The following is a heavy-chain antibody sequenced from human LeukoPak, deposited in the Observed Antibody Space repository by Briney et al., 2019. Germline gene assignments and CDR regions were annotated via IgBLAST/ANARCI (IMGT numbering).Heavy chain of an antibody. CDR3: ANKPTLSCTHGVCVVIDY. J-gene: IGHJ4*02. Sequence: PGGTLGLSCAASGFTFSSYAMSWVRQGPGKGLEWVSGISESGGSTYYADSVKGRFTIFRDNSKNTLYLQMKSLRAEDTAVYYCANKPTLSCTHGVCVVIDYWGQGTLVTVSS. CDR2: ISESGGST. V-gene: IGHV3-23*01. D-gene: IGHD2-8*01. CDR1: GFTFSSYA.